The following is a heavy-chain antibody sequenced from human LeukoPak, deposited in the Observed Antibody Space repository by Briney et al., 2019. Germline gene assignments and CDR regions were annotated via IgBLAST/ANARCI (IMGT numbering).Heavy chain of an antibody. CDR1: GFTVSSNY. V-gene: IGHV3-53*01. J-gene: IGHJ4*02. CDR3: ARVYTTMGLDY. Sequence: PGGSLRLSCAASGFTVSSNYMSWVRQAPGKGLEWVSVIYSGGSTYYADSVEGRFTISRDNSKNTLYLQMNSLRAEDTAVYYCARVYTTMGLDYWGQGTLVTVSS. CDR2: IYSGGST. D-gene: IGHD5-18*01.